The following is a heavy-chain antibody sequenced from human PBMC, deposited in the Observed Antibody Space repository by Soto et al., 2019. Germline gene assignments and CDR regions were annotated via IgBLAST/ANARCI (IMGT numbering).Heavy chain of an antibody. D-gene: IGHD6-19*01. Sequence: PGGSLRLSCSASGFTFSRYAMSWVRQAPGKGLEWVSAIIDDGGRAYYADSVKGRFTISRDNSKNTLSLQMNSLRAEDTAVYYCAKDKMEQWLVGGYFDYWGQGTQVTVSS. CDR1: GFTFSRYA. V-gene: IGHV3-23*01. CDR2: IIDDGGRA. J-gene: IGHJ4*02. CDR3: AKDKMEQWLVGGYFDY.